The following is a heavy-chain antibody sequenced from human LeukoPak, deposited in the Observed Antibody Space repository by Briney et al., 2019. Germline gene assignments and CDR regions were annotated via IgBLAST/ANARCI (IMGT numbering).Heavy chain of an antibody. V-gene: IGHV3-11*01. J-gene: IGHJ6*03. CDR2: ISSSGSTI. CDR3: ARGVDFWSIPMGYYYYMDV. CDR1: GFTFSDYY. Sequence: GGSLRLSCAASGFTFSDYYMSWIRQAPGKGLEWVSYISSSGSTIYYADSVKGRFTISRDNAKNSLYLQMNSLRAEDTAVYYCARGVDFWSIPMGYYYYMDVWGKGTTVTVSS. D-gene: IGHD3-3*01.